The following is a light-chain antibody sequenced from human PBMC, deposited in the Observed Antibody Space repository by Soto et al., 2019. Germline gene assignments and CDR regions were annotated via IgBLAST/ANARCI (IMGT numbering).Light chain of an antibody. J-gene: IGKJ4*01. V-gene: IGKV3-20*01. Sequence: EIVLTQSPGTLSLSPGERATLSCRASQSVSSNYLAWYQQKPGQAPRLLIYGASSRATGIPDRFSGSGSGTVFTLTISRLEPEDFAVYYCQQYGSSPRVTFGGGTKVETK. CDR2: GAS. CDR3: QQYGSSPRVT. CDR1: QSVSSNY.